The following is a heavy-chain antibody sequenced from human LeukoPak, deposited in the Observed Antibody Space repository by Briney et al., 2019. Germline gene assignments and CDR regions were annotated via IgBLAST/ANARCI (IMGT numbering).Heavy chain of an antibody. CDR2: INPNSGGT. D-gene: IGHD6-13*01. CDR1: GYTFTGYY. J-gene: IGHJ4*02. CDR3: ASSGLVGAAAGTDY. V-gene: IGHV1-2*02. Sequence: GASVKVSCKASGYTFTGYYIHWVRQAPGQGLEWMGWINPNSGGTNYAQKFQGRVTMTRDTSISTAYMELSSLRSEDTAVYYCASSGLVGAAAGTDYWGQGTLVTVSS.